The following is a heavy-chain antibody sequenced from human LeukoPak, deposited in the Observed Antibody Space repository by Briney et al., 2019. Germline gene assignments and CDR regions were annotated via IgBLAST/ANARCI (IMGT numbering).Heavy chain of an antibody. J-gene: IGHJ6*02. CDR1: GGSISSSSYY. V-gene: IGHV4-39*01. CDR3: ARSVGCGSCYSGPGYGMDV. D-gene: IGHD2-15*01. CDR2: IDYSGST. Sequence: PSETLSLTCTVSGGSISSSSYYWGWIRQPPGKGLEWIGSIDYSGSTYYNPSLKSRVTISVDTSKNQFSLKLSSVTAADTAVYYCARSVGCGSCYSGPGYGMDVWGQGTTVTVSS.